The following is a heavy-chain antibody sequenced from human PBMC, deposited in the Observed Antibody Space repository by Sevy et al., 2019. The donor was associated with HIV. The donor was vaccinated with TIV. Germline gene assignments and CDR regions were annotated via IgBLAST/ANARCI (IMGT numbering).Heavy chain of an antibody. CDR1: GGSISSYY. CDR2: IYYSGST. Sequence: SETLSLTCTVSGGSISSYYWSWIRQPPGKGLEWIGYIYYSGSTNYNPSLKSRVTLSVDTSKNQFSLKLSSVTAADTAVYYCARSDTAMGLFDYWGQGTLVTVSS. V-gene: IGHV4-59*01. J-gene: IGHJ4*02. D-gene: IGHD5-18*01. CDR3: ARSDTAMGLFDY.